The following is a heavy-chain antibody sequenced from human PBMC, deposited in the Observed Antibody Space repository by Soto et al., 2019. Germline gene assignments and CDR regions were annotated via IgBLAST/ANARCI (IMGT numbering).Heavy chain of an antibody. CDR2: IKQDGSER. D-gene: IGHD6-19*01. CDR3: VRYRRQWRL. V-gene: IGHV3-7*04. Sequence: EVQLVQSGGGLVQPGESLRLSCAVSGFTFDAFYMSWVRQAPGKGLEWVSNIKQDGSERDYVDSVKGRFTISRDNAKTSLYLQMISLRAEDTAVYYGVRYRRQWRLGGQGTLVTVSS. J-gene: IGHJ4*02. CDR1: GFTFDAFY.